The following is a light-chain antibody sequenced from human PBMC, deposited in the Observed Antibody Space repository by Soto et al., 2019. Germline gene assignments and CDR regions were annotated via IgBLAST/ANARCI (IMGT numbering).Light chain of an antibody. Sequence: QSVLTQPPSVSAAPGQKVTISCSGSSSNIGGNSVSWYQQLPGTAPKLLIYDDNKRPSGIPDRFSGSKSGTSATLGITGFQTGDEADYYCSSYTTSGSYVFGTGTKFAVL. J-gene: IGLJ1*01. V-gene: IGLV1-51*01. CDR3: SSYTTSGSYV. CDR1: SSNIGGNS. CDR2: DDN.